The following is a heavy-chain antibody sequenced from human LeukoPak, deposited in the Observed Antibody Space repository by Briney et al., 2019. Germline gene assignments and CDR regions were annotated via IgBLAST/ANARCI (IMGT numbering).Heavy chain of an antibody. CDR3: ARDKPEEGYDFWSGYYTHYYMDV. D-gene: IGHD3-3*01. V-gene: IGHV1-46*03. CDR1: GYTFTSYY. Sequence: ASVKVSCKASGYTFTSYYMHWVRQAPGQGLEWMGIINPSGGSTSYAQKFQGRVTMTRDTSTSTVYMELSSLRSEDTAVYYCARDKPEEGYDFWSGYYTHYYMDVWGKGTTVTVSS. CDR2: INPSGGST. J-gene: IGHJ6*03.